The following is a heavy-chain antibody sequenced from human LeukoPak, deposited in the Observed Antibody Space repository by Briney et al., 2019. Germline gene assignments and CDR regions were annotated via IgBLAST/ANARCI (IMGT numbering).Heavy chain of an antibody. CDR2: ISDSGGST. CDR1: GSIFSTYA. D-gene: IGHD2-21*01. V-gene: IGHV3-23*01. Sequence: GGSLRLSCAASGSIFSTYAMSWVRQAPGKGLEWVSTISDSGGSTYYADSVKGRFTISRDNSKNTVYLQMNSLRAEDTAIYYCAKGRGSRIPSYFDYWGQGTLVTVSS. J-gene: IGHJ4*02. CDR3: AKGRGSRIPSYFDY.